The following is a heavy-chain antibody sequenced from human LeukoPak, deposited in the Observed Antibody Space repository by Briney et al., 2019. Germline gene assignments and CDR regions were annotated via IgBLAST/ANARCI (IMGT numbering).Heavy chain of an antibody. Sequence: PSETLPLTCTVSGGSISSFYWSWIRQPPGKGLEWIGYMYYGGSPNYNPSLKSRVITSLDTSKNQFSLKLNSVTTADTAVYYCVTGRYSYGWYDHWGQGILVTVSS. J-gene: IGHJ5*02. CDR3: VTGRYSYGWYDH. CDR1: GGSISSFY. CDR2: MYYGGSP. V-gene: IGHV4-59*13. D-gene: IGHD1-26*01.